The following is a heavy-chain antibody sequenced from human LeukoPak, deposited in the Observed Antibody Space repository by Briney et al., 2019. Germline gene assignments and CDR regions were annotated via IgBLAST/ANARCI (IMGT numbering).Heavy chain of an antibody. J-gene: IGHJ5*02. V-gene: IGHV5-51*01. CDR2: IYPGDSDT. Sequence: GESLKISCKGSGYSFTSYWIGWVRQMPGKGLEWMGIIYPGDSDTRYSPSFQGQVTISADKSISTAYLQWSSLKASDTAMYYCARQVGKATLRNWFDPWGQGTLVTVSS. CDR3: ARQVGKATLRNWFDP. D-gene: IGHD5-24*01. CDR1: GYSFTSYW.